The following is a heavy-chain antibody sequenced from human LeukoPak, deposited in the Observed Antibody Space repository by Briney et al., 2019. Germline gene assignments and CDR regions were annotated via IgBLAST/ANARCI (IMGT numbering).Heavy chain of an antibody. CDR1: GYTFTSYD. J-gene: IGHJ4*02. CDR3: ARDVGEYCSSINCHASDY. CDR2: MNPNSGNT. D-gene: IGHD2-2*01. V-gene: IGHV1-8*03. Sequence: GASVKVSCKASGYTFTSYDINWVRQATGQGLEWMGWMNPNSGNTGYAQKFQGRVTITRNTSISTAYMELSRLRSDDTAVYYCARDVGEYCSSINCHASDYWGQGTLVTVSS.